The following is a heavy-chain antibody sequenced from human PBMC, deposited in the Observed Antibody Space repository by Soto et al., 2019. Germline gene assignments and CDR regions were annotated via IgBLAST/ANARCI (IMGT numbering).Heavy chain of an antibody. CDR1: GDSITSSNW. D-gene: IGHD3-9*01. Sequence: SDTLSLTSDVSGDSITSSNWWSWVRQPPGKGLEWIGEIYHSGSTNYNPSLQGRVTISVDRSKAQFYPTLTSVTAADAAVYFCARARYYDWCFDLWGLGTPVTVSS. J-gene: IGHJ4*02. CDR2: IYHSGST. CDR3: ARARYYDWCFDL. V-gene: IGHV4-4*02.